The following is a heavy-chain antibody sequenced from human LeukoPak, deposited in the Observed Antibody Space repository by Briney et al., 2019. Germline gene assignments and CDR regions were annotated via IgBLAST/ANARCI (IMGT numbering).Heavy chain of an antibody. J-gene: IGHJ3*02. D-gene: IGHD3-10*01. CDR3: ARVGGMVRGVIITEAYAFDI. V-gene: IGHV4-31*03. CDR2: IYYSGST. CDR1: GGSISSGGYY. Sequence: PSETLSLTCTVSGGSISSGGYYWSWIRQHPGKGLEWIGYIYYSGSTYYNPSLKSRVTISVDTSKNQFSLKLNSVTAADTAVYYCARVGGMVRGVIITEAYAFDIWGQGTMVTVSS.